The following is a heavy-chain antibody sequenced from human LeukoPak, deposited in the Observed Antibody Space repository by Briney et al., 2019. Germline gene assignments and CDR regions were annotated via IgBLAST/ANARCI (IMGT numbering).Heavy chain of an antibody. J-gene: IGHJ5*02. CDR2: SNPNSGGT. Sequence: ASVKVSCKASGYTFTGYYMHWVRQAPGQGLEWMGWSNPNSGGTNYAQKFQGRVTMTRDTSISTASMGLSRLRSDDTAVYYCARARRVDYNWFDPWGQGTLVTVSS. CDR3: ARARRVDYNWFDP. V-gene: IGHV1-2*02. CDR1: GYTFTGYY.